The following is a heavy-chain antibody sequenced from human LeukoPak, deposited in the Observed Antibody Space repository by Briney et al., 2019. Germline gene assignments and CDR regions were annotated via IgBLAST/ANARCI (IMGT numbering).Heavy chain of an antibody. CDR2: INPNSGGT. CDR3: ARERTLAARPAFDY. V-gene: IGHV1-2*02. D-gene: IGHD6-6*01. Sequence: VSVKVSCKASGYTFTGHYMHWVRHAPGQGPEWMGWINPNSGGTNYAQKFQGRVTMTRDTSISTAYMELSRLRSDDTAVYYCARERTLAARPAFDYWGQGTLVTVSS. CDR1: GYTFTGHY. J-gene: IGHJ4*02.